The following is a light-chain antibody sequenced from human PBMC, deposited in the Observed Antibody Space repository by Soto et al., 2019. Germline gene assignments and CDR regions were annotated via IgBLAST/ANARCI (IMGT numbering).Light chain of an antibody. CDR1: SSDIGAYNY. Sequence: QSALTQPPSASRSPGQSVTISCTGTSSDIGAYNYVSWYQQHPGKAPKLMIYEFSKRPSGVPDRFSGSKSGNTASLTVSGLQAEDEADYYCSSYAGSSTWVFGGGTKLTVL. V-gene: IGLV2-8*01. CDR3: SSYAGSSTWV. J-gene: IGLJ3*02. CDR2: EFS.